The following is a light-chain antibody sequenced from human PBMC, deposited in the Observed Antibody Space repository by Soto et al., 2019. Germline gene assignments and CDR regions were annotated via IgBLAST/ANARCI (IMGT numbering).Light chain of an antibody. CDR3: QQRSSWPIT. V-gene: IGKV3-11*01. CDR1: QSVGSN. J-gene: IGKJ5*01. CDR2: DGS. Sequence: EIVMAQSPATLSVSPGERATLSCRASQSVGSNLAWYQQKPGQAPRLLIFDGSNRATGIPDRFSGSGSGTDFTLTISSLEPEDFAVYYCQQRSSWPITFGQGTRLEIK.